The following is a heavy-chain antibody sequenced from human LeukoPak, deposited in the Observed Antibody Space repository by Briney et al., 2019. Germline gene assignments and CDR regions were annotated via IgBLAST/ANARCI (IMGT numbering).Heavy chain of an antibody. D-gene: IGHD6-6*01. CDR1: GGSISSYY. CDR2: IYYSGST. CDR3: ARTVRAAQDAFDI. V-gene: IGHV4-59*12. Sequence: SETLSLTCTVSGGSISSYYWSWIRQPPGKGLEWIGYIYYSGSTNYNPSLKSRVTISVDTSKNQFSLKLSSVAAADTAVYYCARTVRAAQDAFDIWGQGTMVTVSS. J-gene: IGHJ3*02.